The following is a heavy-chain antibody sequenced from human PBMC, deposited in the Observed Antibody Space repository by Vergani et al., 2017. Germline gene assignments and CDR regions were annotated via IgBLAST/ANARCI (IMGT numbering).Heavy chain of an antibody. J-gene: IGHJ3*02. CDR3: ATTYTAAQNAFDI. D-gene: IGHD6-6*01. V-gene: IGHV3-33*08. Sequence: VQLVESGGGLVQPGGSLRLSCAASGFTVSSNYMSWVRQAPGKGLEWVAVIWYDGSNKYYADSVKGRFTISRDNSKNTLYLQMNSLRAEDTAVYYCATTYTAAQNAFDIWGQGTMVTVSS. CDR1: GFTVSSNY. CDR2: IWYDGSNK.